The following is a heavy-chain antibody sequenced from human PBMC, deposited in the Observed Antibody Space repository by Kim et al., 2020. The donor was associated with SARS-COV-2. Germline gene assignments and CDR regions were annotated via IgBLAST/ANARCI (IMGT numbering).Heavy chain of an antibody. J-gene: IGHJ6*02. CDR2: INHSGST. CDR1: GGSFSGYY. V-gene: IGHV4-34*01. CDR3: ARDQKWLRLGYYYYYGMDV. D-gene: IGHD5-12*01. Sequence: SETLSLTCAVYGGSFSGYYWSWIRQPPGKGLEWIGEINHSGSTNYNPSLKSRVTISVDTSKNQFSLKLSSVTAADTAVYYCARDQKWLRLGYYYYYGMDVWGQGTTVTVSS.